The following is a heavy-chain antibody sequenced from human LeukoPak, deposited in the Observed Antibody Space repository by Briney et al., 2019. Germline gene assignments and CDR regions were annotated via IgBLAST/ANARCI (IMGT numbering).Heavy chain of an antibody. CDR2: LYWDDDK. Sequence: SGVTLAKQTHTLTLTCTFFGFSLSASGLGVGWIGQPTGKALEWLALLYWDDDKRYSPSLKSRLTITKDTSKNQVVLTMTNMDPVDTATYYCAHSPVFCYDSSGLAVDWFDPWGQGTLVTVSS. V-gene: IGHV2-5*02. CDR1: GFSLSASGLG. J-gene: IGHJ5*02. CDR3: AHSPVFCYDSSGLAVDWFDP. D-gene: IGHD3-22*01.